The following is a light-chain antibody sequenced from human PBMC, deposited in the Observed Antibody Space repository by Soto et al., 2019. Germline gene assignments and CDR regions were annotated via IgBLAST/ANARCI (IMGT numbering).Light chain of an antibody. CDR3: HQRQRWPRT. CDR2: EAS. CDR1: QSLTNNY. Sequence: EIVLTQSPGTLSLSPGERATLSCRASQSLTNNYFAWYQQKPGRALRLIIYEASNRAAGIPARFSGSGSGTDFTLTITSLEPEDFAFYYCHQRQRWPRTFGQGTKVDIK. J-gene: IGKJ1*01. V-gene: IGKV3-11*01.